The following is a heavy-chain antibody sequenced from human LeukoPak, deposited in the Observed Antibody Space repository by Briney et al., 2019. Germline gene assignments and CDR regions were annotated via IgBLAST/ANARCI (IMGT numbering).Heavy chain of an antibody. CDR1: GGSISSGGYS. CDR2: IYHSGST. V-gene: IGHV4-30-2*01. Sequence: SETLSLTCAVSGGSISSGGYSWSWIRQPPGKGLEWIGYIYHSGSTYYNPSLKSRVTISVDRSKNQFSLKLSSVTAADTAVYYCARGRNYYDSSGYLDDAFDIWGQGTMVTVSS. J-gene: IGHJ3*02. CDR3: ARGRNYYDSSGYLDDAFDI. D-gene: IGHD3-22*01.